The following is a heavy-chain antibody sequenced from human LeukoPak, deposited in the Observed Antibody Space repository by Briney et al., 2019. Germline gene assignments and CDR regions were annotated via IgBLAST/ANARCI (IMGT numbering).Heavy chain of an antibody. V-gene: IGHV3-48*01. CDR2: ISSSSSTI. Sequence: PGGSLRLSCAASGFTFSSYSMNWVRQAPGKGLEWVSYISSSSSTIYYADSVKGRFTISRDNAKNSLYLQMNSLRAEDTAVYYCAREKGDYGSSYDYWGQGTLVTVSS. CDR3: AREKGDYGSSYDY. D-gene: IGHD6-13*01. J-gene: IGHJ4*02. CDR1: GFTFSSYS.